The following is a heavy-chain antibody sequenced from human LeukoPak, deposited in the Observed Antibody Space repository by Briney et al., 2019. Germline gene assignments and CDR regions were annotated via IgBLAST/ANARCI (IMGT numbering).Heavy chain of an antibody. V-gene: IGHV3-21*04. Sequence: PGGSLRLSCAASGFTFSSYSMNWVRQAPGKGLEWVSSISSSSSYIYYADSVKGRFTISRDNAKNSLYLQMNSLRAEDTAVYYCASHFTRMVRGVIINPFLDYWGQGTLVTVSS. CDR1: GFTFSSYS. J-gene: IGHJ4*02. D-gene: IGHD3-10*01. CDR2: ISSSSSYI. CDR3: ASHFTRMVRGVIINPFLDY.